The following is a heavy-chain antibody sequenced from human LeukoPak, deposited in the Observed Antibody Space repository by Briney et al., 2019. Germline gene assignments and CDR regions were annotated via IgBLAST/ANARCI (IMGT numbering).Heavy chain of an antibody. D-gene: IGHD3-9*01. J-gene: IGHJ4*02. V-gene: IGHV3-23*01. CDR2: ISGSAYST. Sequence: PGGSLRLSCAASGFTFSSYAMSWVRQAPGKGLEWVSGISGSAYSTYYADSVQGRFTISRDNARNSVYLQMNSLRVEDTAVYYCARDPLRYLRVGHYDYWGQGTLVAVSS. CDR1: GFTFSSYA. CDR3: ARDPLRYLRVGHYDY.